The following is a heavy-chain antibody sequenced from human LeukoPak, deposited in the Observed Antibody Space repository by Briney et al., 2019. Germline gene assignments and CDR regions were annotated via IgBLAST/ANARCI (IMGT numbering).Heavy chain of an antibody. Sequence: KPSETLSLTCAVYGGSFSGYYWSWIRQPPGKGLEWIGEINHSGSTNYNPSLKSRVTISVDTSKNQFSLKLSSVTAADTAVYYCARLVRGNNWFDPWGQGTLVTVSS. CDR1: GGSFSGYY. CDR2: INHSGST. D-gene: IGHD3-10*01. V-gene: IGHV4-34*01. CDR3: ARLVRGNNWFDP. J-gene: IGHJ5*02.